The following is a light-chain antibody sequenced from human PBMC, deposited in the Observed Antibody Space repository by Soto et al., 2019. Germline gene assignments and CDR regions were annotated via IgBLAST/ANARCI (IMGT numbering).Light chain of an antibody. J-gene: IGKJ5*01. CDR3: QQRHSYPIT. CDR2: TAS. CDR1: QDISSY. V-gene: IGKV1-9*01. Sequence: DIQLTQSPSFLSASVGDRVTVTCRASQDISSYLAWYQQKPGKAPNLLIHTASTLQSGVPSRFSGSGSGADFTLTINSLQPDDFATYYCQQRHSYPITFGQGTRLDIK.